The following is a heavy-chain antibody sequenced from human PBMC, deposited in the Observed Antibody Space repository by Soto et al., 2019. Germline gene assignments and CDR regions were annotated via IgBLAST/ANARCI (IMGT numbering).Heavy chain of an antibody. CDR3: ASMTTVTTFIDY. J-gene: IGHJ4*02. CDR2: IYYSGST. V-gene: IGHV4-59*01. D-gene: IGHD4-17*01. Sequence: SETLSLTCTVSGGSISSYYWGWIRQPPGKGLEWIGYIYYSGSTNYNPSLKSRVTISVDTSKNQFSLKLSSVTAADTAVYYCASMTTVTTFIDYWGQGTLVTVSS. CDR1: GGSISSYY.